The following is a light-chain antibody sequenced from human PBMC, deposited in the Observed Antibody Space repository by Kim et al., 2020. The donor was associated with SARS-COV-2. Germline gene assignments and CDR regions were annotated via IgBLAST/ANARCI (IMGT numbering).Light chain of an antibody. CDR1: KLGDKY. Sequence: VSPGQTASITCSGDKLGDKYACWYQQKPGQSPVLVIYQDTKRPSGIPERFSGSNSGNTATLTISETQAMDEADYYCQAWDSSTVVFGGGTKLTVL. J-gene: IGLJ2*01. CDR2: QDT. V-gene: IGLV3-1*01. CDR3: QAWDSSTVV.